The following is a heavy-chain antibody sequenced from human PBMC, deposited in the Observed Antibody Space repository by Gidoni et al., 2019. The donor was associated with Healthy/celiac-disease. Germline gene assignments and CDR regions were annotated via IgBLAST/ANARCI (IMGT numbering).Heavy chain of an antibody. D-gene: IGHD6-6*01. CDR3: TTDLIEYSSSSLMDY. J-gene: IGHJ4*02. V-gene: IGHV3-15*07. CDR2: IKSKTDGGTT. CDR1: SNAW. Sequence: SNAWMNWVRQAPGKGLEWVGRIKSKTDGGTTDYAAPVKGRFTISRDDSKNTLYLQMNSLKTEDTAVYYCTTDLIEYSSSSLMDYWGQGTLVTVSS.